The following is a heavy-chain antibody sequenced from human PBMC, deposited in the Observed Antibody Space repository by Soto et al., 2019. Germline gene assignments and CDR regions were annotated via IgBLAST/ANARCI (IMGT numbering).Heavy chain of an antibody. CDR2: IYYSGST. J-gene: IGHJ4*02. Sequence: SETLSLTCTVSGGSVSSGSYYWSWIRQPPGKGLEWSGYIYYSGSTNYNPSLKSRVTISVDTSKNQFSLKLSSVTAADTAVYYCASQSIKYYYDSSGYSDKGENYWGQGTLGTVSS. V-gene: IGHV4-61*01. D-gene: IGHD3-22*01. CDR3: ASQSIKYYYDSSGYSDKGENY. CDR1: GGSVSSGSYY.